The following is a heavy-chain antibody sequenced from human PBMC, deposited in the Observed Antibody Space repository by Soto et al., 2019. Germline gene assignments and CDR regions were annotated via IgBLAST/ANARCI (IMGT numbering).Heavy chain of an antibody. Sequence: SETLSLTCTVSGGSISSYYWGWIRQPPGKGLEWIGSIYYSGSTYYNPSLKSRVTISVDTSKNQFSLKLSSVTAADTAVYYCARVDTIFGVVIDYWGQGTLVTVS. V-gene: IGHV4-39*01. CDR3: ARVDTIFGVVIDY. D-gene: IGHD3-3*01. CDR2: IYYSGST. J-gene: IGHJ4*02. CDR1: GGSISSYY.